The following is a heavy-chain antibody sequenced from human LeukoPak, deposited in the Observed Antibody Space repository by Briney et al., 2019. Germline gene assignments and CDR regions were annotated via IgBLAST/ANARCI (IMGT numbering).Heavy chain of an antibody. J-gene: IGHJ4*02. CDR2: IYYSGST. V-gene: IGHV4-59*08. Sequence: SETLSLTCTVSGRSMSPYHWGSIRQPPGKGLEWTGYIYYSGSTNYNPSHNGRVTISVDTSKNQFSLRLSSVTAADAAIYYCARAVSGRFDYWGQGTLVTVSS. CDR3: ARAVSGRFDY. CDR1: GRSMSPYH. D-gene: IGHD6-19*01.